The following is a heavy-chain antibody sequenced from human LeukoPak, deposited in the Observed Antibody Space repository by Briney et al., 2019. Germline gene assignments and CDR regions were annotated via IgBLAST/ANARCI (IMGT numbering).Heavy chain of an antibody. CDR1: GFTFSSYG. Sequence: GGSLRLSCAASGFTFSSYGMHWVHQAPGKGLEWVAVISYDGSNKYYADSVKGRFTISRDNSKNTLYLQMNSLRAEDTAVYYCREMGSGRDYWGQGTLVTVSS. V-gene: IGHV3-30*03. CDR3: REMGSGRDY. D-gene: IGHD3-3*01. J-gene: IGHJ4*02. CDR2: ISYDGSNK.